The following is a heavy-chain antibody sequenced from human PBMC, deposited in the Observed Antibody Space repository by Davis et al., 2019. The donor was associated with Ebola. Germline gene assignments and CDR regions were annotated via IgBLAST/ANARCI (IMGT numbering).Heavy chain of an antibody. CDR2: IYYSGST. Sequence: SETLSLTCTVSGGSISSYYWSWIRQPPGKGLEWIGYIYYSGSTNYNPSLKSRVTISVDTSKNQFSLKLSSVTAADTAVYYCARRQIDYGMDVWGPGTTVTVSS. CDR1: GGSISSYY. J-gene: IGHJ6*02. CDR3: ARRQIDYGMDV. V-gene: IGHV4-59*08.